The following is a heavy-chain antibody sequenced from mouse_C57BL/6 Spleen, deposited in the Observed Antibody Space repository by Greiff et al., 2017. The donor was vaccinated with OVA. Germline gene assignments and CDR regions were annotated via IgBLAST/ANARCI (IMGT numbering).Heavy chain of an antibody. V-gene: IGHV1-7*01. D-gene: IGHD2-3*01. Sequence: QVQLKQSGAELAKPGASVKLSCKASGYTFTSYWMHWVKQRPGQGLEWIGYINPSSGYTKYNQKFKDKATLTADKSSSTAYMQLSSLTYEEAAVYYCARGEDGFHFDYWGQGTTLTVAS. CDR1: GYTFTSYW. CDR3: ARGEDGFHFDY. CDR2: INPSSGYT. J-gene: IGHJ2*01.